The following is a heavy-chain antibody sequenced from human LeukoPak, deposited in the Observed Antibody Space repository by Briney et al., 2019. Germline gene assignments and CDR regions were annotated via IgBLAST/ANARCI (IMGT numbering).Heavy chain of an antibody. CDR2: INHSGYT. D-gene: IGHD2-21*02. J-gene: IGHJ4*02. CDR3: TRMTAGHDY. CDR1: GVSFDDYY. Sequence: PSETLSLTCAVSGVSFDDYYWSWVRQTPGKGLEWIGEINHSGYTNDSPSLKSRVTLSIDTSREQFSLNLRSVTVADTGIYYCTRMTAGHDYWGQGTLVTVSS. V-gene: IGHV4-34*01.